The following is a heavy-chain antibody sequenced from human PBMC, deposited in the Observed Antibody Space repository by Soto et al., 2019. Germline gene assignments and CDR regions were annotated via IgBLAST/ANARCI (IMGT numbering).Heavy chain of an antibody. CDR2: INPNSGGT. Sequence: ASVKVSCKASGYTFTGYYMHWVRQAPGQGLEWMGWINPNSGGTNYAQKFQGWVTMTRDTSISTAYMELSRLRSDDTAVYYCASQRITIFGVVIMDYGMEVWGQGTTVTVSS. V-gene: IGHV1-2*04. D-gene: IGHD3-3*01. CDR3: ASQRITIFGVVIMDYGMEV. J-gene: IGHJ6*02. CDR1: GYTFTGYY.